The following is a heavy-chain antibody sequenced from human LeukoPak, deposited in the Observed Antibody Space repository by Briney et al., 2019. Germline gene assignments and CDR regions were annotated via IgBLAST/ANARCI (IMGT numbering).Heavy chain of an antibody. Sequence: SETLSLTCTVSGGSISGYYWSWIRQPAGKGLEWIGRIFTSGSTSYNPSLKSRVTMSLDKSDNEFSLKVRSVTAADTAVYYCASSRGYTSGLWYYYMDVWGKGTTVTVSS. D-gene: IGHD6-25*01. CDR2: IFTSGST. J-gene: IGHJ6*03. CDR1: GGSISGYY. CDR3: ASSRGYTSGLWYYYMDV. V-gene: IGHV4-4*07.